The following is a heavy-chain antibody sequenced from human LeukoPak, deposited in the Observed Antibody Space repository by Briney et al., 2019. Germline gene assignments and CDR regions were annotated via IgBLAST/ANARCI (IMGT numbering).Heavy chain of an antibody. D-gene: IGHD2-2*03. V-gene: IGHV4-59*01. CDR2: MNHRGSS. CDR3: ARWLDGGWFDP. Sequence: SETLSLTCTVSGGTISSYSWSWIRQPPGKGLEWIGYMNHRGSSNYNPSLKAGVTVSVDTCKNPYTPKVSSVTAPHTDESDVARWLDGGWFDPWGQGTLVSVSS. J-gene: IGHJ5*02. CDR1: GGTISSYS.